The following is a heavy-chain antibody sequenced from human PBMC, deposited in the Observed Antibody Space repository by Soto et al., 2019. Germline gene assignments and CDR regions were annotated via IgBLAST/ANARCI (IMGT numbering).Heavy chain of an antibody. CDR3: AKDEEYYYDSSGYYPIYYYGMDV. V-gene: IGHV3-23*01. D-gene: IGHD3-22*01. CDR1: GFTFSSYA. CDR2: ISGSGGST. Sequence: GGSLRLSCAASGFTFSSYAMSWVRQAPGKGLEWVSAISGSGGSTYYADSVKGRFTISRDNSKNTLYLQMNSLRAEDTAVYYCAKDEEYYYDSSGYYPIYYYGMDVWGQGTTVTVSS. J-gene: IGHJ6*02.